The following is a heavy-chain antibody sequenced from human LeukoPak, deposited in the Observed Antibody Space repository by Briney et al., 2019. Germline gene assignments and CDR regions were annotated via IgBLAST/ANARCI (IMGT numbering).Heavy chain of an antibody. J-gene: IGHJ5*02. V-gene: IGHV4-59*01. Sequence: SETLSLTCSVSGPSMNGYDWTWIRLSPGKGLEWIGYISDSGSTSYNPSLRSRVIMALEASKTEFSLRLNSVTVADTAVYYCARVVRGAVTSNWFDPWGQGTLVTVSS. CDR2: ISDSGST. CDR3: ARVVRGAVTSNWFDP. CDR1: GPSMNGYD. D-gene: IGHD2-21*02.